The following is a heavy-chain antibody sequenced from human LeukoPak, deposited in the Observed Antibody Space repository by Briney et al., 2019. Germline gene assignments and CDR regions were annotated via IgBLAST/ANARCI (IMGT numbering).Heavy chain of an antibody. D-gene: IGHD3-10*01. CDR3: TRDRVDGEGY. J-gene: IGHJ4*02. V-gene: IGHV4-38-2*02. CDR1: GYSISSGYY. Sequence: SETLSLTCAVSGYSISSGYYWGWIRQPPGKGLEWIGSIYHSGSTYYNPSLKSRVTISVDTSKNQFSLKLSSVTAADTAVYYCTRDRVDGEGYWGQGTLVTVSS. CDR2: IYHSGST.